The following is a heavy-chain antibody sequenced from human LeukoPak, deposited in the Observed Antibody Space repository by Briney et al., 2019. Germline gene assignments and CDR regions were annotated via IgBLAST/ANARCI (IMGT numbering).Heavy chain of an antibody. CDR1: GFTFSDSE. CDR2: ISFSGRSI. J-gene: IGHJ4*02. Sequence: PGGSLRLSCVASGFTFSDSEMHWVRQAPGKGLQWVSFISFSGRSIYYADSVKGRFTISRDNAKNSLYLQMNSLRAEDTAVYYCARDDNANGDLDYLDNWGQGTLVTVSS. D-gene: IGHD4-17*01. CDR3: ARDDNANGDLDYLDN. V-gene: IGHV3-48*03.